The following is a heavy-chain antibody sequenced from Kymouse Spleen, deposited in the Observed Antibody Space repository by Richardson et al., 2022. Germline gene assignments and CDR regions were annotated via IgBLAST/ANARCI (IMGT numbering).Heavy chain of an antibody. J-gene: IGHJ4*02. D-gene: IGHD3-10*01. Sequence: QLQLQESGPGLVKPSETLSLTCTVSGGSISSSSYYWGWIRQPPGKGLEWIGSIYYSGSTYYNPSLKSRVTISVDTSKNQFSLKLSSVTAADTAVYYCAAYYYGSGPFDYWGQGTLVTVSS. CDR2: IYYSGST. V-gene: IGHV4-39*01. CDR1: GGSISSSSYY. CDR3: AAYYYGSGPFDY.